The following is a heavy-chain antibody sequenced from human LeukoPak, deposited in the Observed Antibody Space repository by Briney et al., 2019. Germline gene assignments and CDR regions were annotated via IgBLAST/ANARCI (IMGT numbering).Heavy chain of an antibody. Sequence: GASVKVSCKASGYTFTSYGISWVRQAPGQGLEWMGWISAYNGNTNYAQKLQGRVTMTTDTSTSTAYMELRSLRSDDTAVYYCARDRQWLVRGTPPNHIDYWGQGTLVTVSS. CDR1: GYTFTSYG. J-gene: IGHJ4*02. D-gene: IGHD6-19*01. CDR3: ARDRQWLVRGTPPNHIDY. CDR2: ISAYNGNT. V-gene: IGHV1-18*01.